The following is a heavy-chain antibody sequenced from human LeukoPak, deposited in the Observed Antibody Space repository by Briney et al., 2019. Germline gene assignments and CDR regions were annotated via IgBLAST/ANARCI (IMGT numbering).Heavy chain of an antibody. CDR3: AISEYCSSTRCYAPHF. D-gene: IGHD2-2*01. CDR2: VYYTGST. V-gene: IGHV4-59*01. CDR1: GGSISSYY. J-gene: IGHJ4*02. Sequence: SETLSLTCTVSGGSISSYYGRWIRQPPGKGLEWIGYVYYTGSTNYNPSLKSRVTISVDTSKIQFTLKLSSVTAADTAVYYCAISEYCSSTRCYAPHFWGQGALVTVSS.